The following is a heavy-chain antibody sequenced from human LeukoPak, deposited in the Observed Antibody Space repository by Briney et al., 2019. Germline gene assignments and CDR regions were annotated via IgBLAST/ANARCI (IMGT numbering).Heavy chain of an antibody. CDR3: ARERGYYYDSSGSSDAFDI. Sequence: SVKVSCKASGGTFSSYAISWVRQAPGQGLEWMGGIIPIFGTANYAQKFQGRVTITADESTSTAYMELGSLRSEDTAVYYCARERGYYYDSSGSSDAFDIWGQGTMVTVSS. V-gene: IGHV1-69*13. CDR2: IIPIFGTA. J-gene: IGHJ3*02. D-gene: IGHD3-22*01. CDR1: GGTFSSYA.